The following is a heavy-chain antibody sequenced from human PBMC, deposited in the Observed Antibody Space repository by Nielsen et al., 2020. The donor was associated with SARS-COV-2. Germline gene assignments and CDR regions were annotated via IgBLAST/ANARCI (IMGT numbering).Heavy chain of an antibody. V-gene: IGHV4-39*07. CDR2: IYSRGST. CDR3: ARAYASVVTLLPYYKYDMDV. J-gene: IGHJ6*02. Sequence: RQAPGKGLEWIGSIYSRGSTYFNPSLKSRVTISIDMSNNQFSLKLTSVTAADTAVYYCARAYASVVTLLPYYKYDMDVWGQGTTVTVSS. D-gene: IGHD4-23*01.